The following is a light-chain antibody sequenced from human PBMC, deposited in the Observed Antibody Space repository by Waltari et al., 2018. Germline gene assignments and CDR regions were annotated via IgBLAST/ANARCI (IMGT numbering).Light chain of an antibody. CDR2: GAS. CDR3: QHHVRLPAT. V-gene: IGKV3-20*01. J-gene: IGKJ1*01. CDR1: QNIGNY. Sequence: IVLTQSPGTLSLSPGGRATLSCRASQNIGNYLAWYQQKPSYAPRLLIYGASSRAAGIPDRCSGSGSGAEFSLTISRLEPEDFAVYYCQHHVRLPATFGQGTKV.